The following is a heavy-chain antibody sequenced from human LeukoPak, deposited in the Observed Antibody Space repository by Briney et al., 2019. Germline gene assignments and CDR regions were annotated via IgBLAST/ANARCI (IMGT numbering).Heavy chain of an antibody. V-gene: IGHV4-34*01. Sequence: SETLSLTCAVYGGSFSGYYWSWIRQPPGKGLEWKGEINHSGSTNYNPSLKSRVTISVDTSKNQFSLKLSSVTAADTAVYYCARGRRDIVVVPAAIVFFDPWGQGTLVTVSS. CDR1: GGSFSGYY. CDR2: INHSGST. D-gene: IGHD2-2*02. CDR3: ARGRRDIVVVPAAIVFFDP. J-gene: IGHJ5*02.